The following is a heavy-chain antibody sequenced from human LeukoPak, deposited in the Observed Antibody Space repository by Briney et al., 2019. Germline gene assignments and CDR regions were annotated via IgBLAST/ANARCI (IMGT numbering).Heavy chain of an antibody. J-gene: IGHJ4*02. V-gene: IGHV4-39*01. Sequence: SETLSLTCTVSGGSISSSSYYWGWIRQPPGKGLEWIGSIYYSGSTYYNPSLKSRVTISVDTSKNQFSLKLSSVTAADTAVYYCARGVGDIVVVVAATYDYWGQGTLVTVSS. D-gene: IGHD2-15*01. CDR2: IYYSGST. CDR1: GGSISSSSYY. CDR3: ARGVGDIVVVVAATYDY.